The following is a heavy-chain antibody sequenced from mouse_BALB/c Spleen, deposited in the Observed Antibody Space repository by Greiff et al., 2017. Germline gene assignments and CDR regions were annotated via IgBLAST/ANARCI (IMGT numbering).Heavy chain of an antibody. CDR1: GFTFSSFG. D-gene: IGHD1-1*01. Sequence: DVKLVESGGGLVQPGGSRKLSCAASGFTFSSFGMHWVRQAPEKGLEWVAYISSGSSTIYYADTVKGRFTISRDNPKNTLYLQMSSLKSEDTAMYYCARLPFTTVVANPFAYWGQGTLVTVSA. CDR2: ISSGSSTI. CDR3: ARLPFTTVVANPFAY. J-gene: IGHJ3*01. V-gene: IGHV5-17*02.